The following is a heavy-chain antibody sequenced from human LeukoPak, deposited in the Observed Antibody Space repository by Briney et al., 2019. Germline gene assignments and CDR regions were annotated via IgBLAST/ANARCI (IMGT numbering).Heavy chain of an antibody. CDR3: AKEVQLWFGAAFDI. V-gene: IGHV3-9*01. J-gene: IGHJ3*02. D-gene: IGHD3-10*01. CDR1: GFTFDDYA. CDR2: ISWNSGYI. Sequence: PGGSLRLSCAASGFTFDDYAMHWVRQAPGKGLEWVSGISWNSGYIGYEDSVKGRFTISRDNSKNTLYLQMNFLRVGDTAMYYCAKEVQLWFGAAFDIWGQGRMVTVSS.